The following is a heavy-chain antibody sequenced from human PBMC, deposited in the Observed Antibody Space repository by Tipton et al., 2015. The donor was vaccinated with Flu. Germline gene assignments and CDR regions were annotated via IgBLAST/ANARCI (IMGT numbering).Heavy chain of an antibody. Sequence: SLRLSCTTSGFTFSSYGMSWVRQAPGKGLEWVSAISGSGGSTYHGDSVKGRFTISRDTSKNTLYLQMNSLRAEDTAVYYRAKGVAPAGDQFDFWGRGTLVTVSS. V-gene: IGHV3-23*01. D-gene: IGHD6-13*01. J-gene: IGHJ4*02. CDR2: ISGSGGST. CDR3: AKGVAPAGDQFDF. CDR1: GFTFSSYG.